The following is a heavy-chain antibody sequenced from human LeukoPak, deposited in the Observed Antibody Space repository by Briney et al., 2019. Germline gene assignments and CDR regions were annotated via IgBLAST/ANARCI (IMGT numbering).Heavy chain of an antibody. CDR1: GFTFSSYA. Sequence: PGGSPRLSCAASGFTFSSYAMSWVRQAPGKGLEWVSAISGSGGSTYYADSVKGRFTISRDNPKNTLYLQMNSLRAEDTAVYYCAKDFGSSWYGFYFDYWGQGTLVTVSS. D-gene: IGHD6-13*01. J-gene: IGHJ4*02. CDR2: ISGSGGST. V-gene: IGHV3-23*01. CDR3: AKDFGSSWYGFYFDY.